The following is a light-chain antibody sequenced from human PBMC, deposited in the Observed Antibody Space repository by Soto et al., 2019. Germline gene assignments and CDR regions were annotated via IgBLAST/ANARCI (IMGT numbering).Light chain of an antibody. V-gene: IGKV3-11*01. CDR1: QSVSSY. Sequence: EIVLTQSPATLSLSPGERATLSCRASQSVSSYLAWYQQKPGQAPRLLIYDASNGATGIPGRFSGSGSGTDFTLTISSLEPEDFAVYYCQQHSNSWTFGQGTKVEIK. J-gene: IGKJ1*01. CDR2: DAS. CDR3: QQHSNSWT.